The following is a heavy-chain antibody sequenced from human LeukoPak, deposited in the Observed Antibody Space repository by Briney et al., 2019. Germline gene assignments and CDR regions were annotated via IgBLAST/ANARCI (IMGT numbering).Heavy chain of an antibody. CDR2: INPNSGGT. Sequence: GASVKVSCKASGYTFTGYYMHWVRQAPGQGLEWMGLINPNSGGTNYAQKFQGRVTMTRDTSISTAYMELSRLRSDDTAVYYCARGTGSYYYYYIDVWGKGTTVIVSS. V-gene: IGHV1-2*06. J-gene: IGHJ6*03. CDR3: ARGTGSYYYYYIDV. D-gene: IGHD3-10*01. CDR1: GYTFTGYY.